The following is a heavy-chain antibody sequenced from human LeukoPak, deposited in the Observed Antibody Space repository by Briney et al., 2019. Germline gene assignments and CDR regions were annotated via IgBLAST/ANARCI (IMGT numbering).Heavy chain of an antibody. CDR1: GFTFSSYA. D-gene: IGHD2-2*01. CDR2: ISGSGGSA. V-gene: IGHV3-23*01. Sequence: GGSLRLSCAASGFTFSSYAMSWVRQAPGKGLEWVSGISGSGGSAYYADSVKGRFTISRDNSKNTLYLQTNSLRAEDTAVYYCAKDADHCSSTSCYWNYWGQGTLVTVSS. J-gene: IGHJ4*02. CDR3: AKDADHCSSTSCYWNY.